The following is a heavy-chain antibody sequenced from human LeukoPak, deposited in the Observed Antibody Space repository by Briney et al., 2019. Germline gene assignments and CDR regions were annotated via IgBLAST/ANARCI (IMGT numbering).Heavy chain of an antibody. V-gene: IGHV3-21*01. CDR1: GFTFSTYI. D-gene: IGHD5-24*01. Sequence: GGSLRLSCAASGFTFSTYIMSWVRQTPGKGLEWVSSIGTSTSYIYYADSVKGRFTISRDNAENSLYLEMNSLRAEDTAVYYCAREEDGLDYWGQGTLVTVSS. CDR2: IGTSTSYI. CDR3: AREEDGLDY. J-gene: IGHJ4*02.